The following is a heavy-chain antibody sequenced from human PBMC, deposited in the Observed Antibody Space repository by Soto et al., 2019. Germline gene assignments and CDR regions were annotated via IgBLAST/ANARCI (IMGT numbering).Heavy chain of an antibody. D-gene: IGHD2-21*02. CDR1: GGSTSSYY. Sequence: SETLSLTCSVSGGSTSSYYWSWIRQPPGKGLEWIGYIYYSGSTDYSPSLKSRVTMSIDTSQNQVSLKLNSVTAADTAVYYCARDLWGYCGTDCYPLDVWGQGTTVTVSS. J-gene: IGHJ6*02. CDR3: ARDLWGYCGTDCYPLDV. V-gene: IGHV4-59*01. CDR2: IYYSGST.